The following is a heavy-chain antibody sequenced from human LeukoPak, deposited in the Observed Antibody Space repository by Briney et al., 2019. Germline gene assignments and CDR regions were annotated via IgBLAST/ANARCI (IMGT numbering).Heavy chain of an antibody. CDR1: GGTFSSYA. D-gene: IGHD2-8*01. CDR3: ARDEGYCTNGVCLNWFDP. V-gene: IGHV1-69*05. CDR2: IIPIFGTA. Sequence: SVKVSCKASGGTFSSYAINWVRQAPGQGLEWMGGIIPIFGTANYAQKFQGRVTITTDESTSTAYMELSSLRSEDTAVYYCARDEGYCTNGVCLNWFDPWGQGTLVTVSS. J-gene: IGHJ5*02.